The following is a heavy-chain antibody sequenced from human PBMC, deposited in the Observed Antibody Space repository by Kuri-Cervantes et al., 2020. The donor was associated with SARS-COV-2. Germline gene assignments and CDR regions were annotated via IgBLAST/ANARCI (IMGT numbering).Heavy chain of an antibody. CDR1: GITFSSYG. J-gene: IGHJ4*02. Sequence: GGSLRLSCAASGITFSSYGMHWVRQAPGKGLEWVGRIKSKTDGGTTDYAAPVKGRFTISRDDSKNTLYLQMNSLKTEDTAVYYCTTARITIFGVVIPTPDYWGQGTLVTVSS. CDR3: TTARITIFGVVIPTPDY. D-gene: IGHD3-3*01. CDR2: IKSKTDGGTT. V-gene: IGHV3-15*01.